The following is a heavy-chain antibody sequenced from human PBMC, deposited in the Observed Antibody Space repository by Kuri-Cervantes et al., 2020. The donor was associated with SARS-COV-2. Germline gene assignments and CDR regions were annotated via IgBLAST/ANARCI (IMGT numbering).Heavy chain of an antibody. CDR1: GFTFSSYA. Sequence: GGSLRLSCAASGFTFSSYAMSWVSQAPGKGLEWVSAISGSGGSTYYADSVKGRFTISRDNSKNTLYLQMNSLRAEDTAVYYCARKGGVCSSSCPDYWGQGTLVTVSS. D-gene: IGHD6-13*01. V-gene: IGHV3-23*01. J-gene: IGHJ4*02. CDR2: ISGSGGST. CDR3: ARKGGVCSSSCPDY.